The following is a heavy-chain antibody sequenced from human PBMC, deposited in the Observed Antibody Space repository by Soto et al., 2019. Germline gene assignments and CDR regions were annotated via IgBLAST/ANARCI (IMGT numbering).Heavy chain of an antibody. CDR2: MNPNSVNT. V-gene: IGHV1-8*01. CDR3: AREPVTTPWENRGGMDV. CDR1: GYTFTSYD. D-gene: IGHD4-4*01. J-gene: IGHJ6*02. Sequence: QVQLVQSGAEVKKPGASVKVSCKASGYTFTSYDINWVRQATGQGLEWMGWMNPNSVNTGYAQKFQGRVTMTRNTSIRTAYMELSSLRSEDTAVYYCAREPVTTPWENRGGMDVWGQGTTVTVSS.